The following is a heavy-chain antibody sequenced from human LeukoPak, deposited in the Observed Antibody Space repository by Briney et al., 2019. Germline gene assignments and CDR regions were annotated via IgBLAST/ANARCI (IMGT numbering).Heavy chain of an antibody. V-gene: IGHV3-7*01. J-gene: IGHJ6*03. CDR1: GFTFSSYW. CDR2: IKEDGSEK. Sequence: PGGSLRLSCAVSGFTFSSYWMSWVRQAPGKGLEWVANIKEDGSEKYYVDSAKGRFTISRDNAKNSLYLQMNSLRAEDTAVYFCARGIRSDWHILGNDYFYYYMDVWGKGTTVTVSS. CDR3: ARGIRSDWHILGNDYFYYYMDV. D-gene: IGHD7-27*01.